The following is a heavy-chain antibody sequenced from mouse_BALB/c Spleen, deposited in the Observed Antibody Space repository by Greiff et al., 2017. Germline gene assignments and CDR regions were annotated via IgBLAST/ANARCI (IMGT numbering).Heavy chain of an antibody. Sequence: EVNVVESGGGLVQPGGSLKLSCAASGFTFSSYTMSWVRQTPEKRLEWVAYISNGGGSTYYPDTVKGRFTISRDNAKNTLYLQMSSLKSEDTAMYYCARLYGSRAYYFDYWGQGTTLTVSS. J-gene: IGHJ2*01. V-gene: IGHV5-12-2*01. CDR3: ARLYGSRAYYFDY. CDR1: GFTFSSYT. D-gene: IGHD1-1*01. CDR2: ISNGGGST.